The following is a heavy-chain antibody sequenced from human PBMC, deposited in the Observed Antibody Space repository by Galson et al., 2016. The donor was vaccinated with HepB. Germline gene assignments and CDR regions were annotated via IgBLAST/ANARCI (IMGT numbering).Heavy chain of an antibody. CDR2: IYSGGDT. Sequence: SLRLSCAVSGFTVSSDYMSWVRQAPGKELEWVSVIYSGGDTYYADSVKGRFTISRDNAKSTLYLQMNSLRADDTAVYYCVRDWFGDHTWGQGTLVTVSA. CDR3: VRDWFGDHT. D-gene: IGHD3-10*01. J-gene: IGHJ4*02. CDR1: GFTVSSDY. V-gene: IGHV3-66*01.